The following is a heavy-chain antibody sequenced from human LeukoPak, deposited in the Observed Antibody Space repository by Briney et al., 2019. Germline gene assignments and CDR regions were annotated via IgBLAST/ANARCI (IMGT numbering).Heavy chain of an antibody. CDR1: GFTFSTYS. CDR3: ARDEGYFQH. V-gene: IGHV3-21*01. J-gene: IGHJ1*01. CDR2: ISSTSNYI. Sequence: PGGSLRLSCAASGFTFSTYSKTWVRQAPGKGLEWVSSISSTSNYIYYADSVKGRFTISRDNAKNSLYLQMNSLRAEDTAVYYCARDEGYFQHWGQGTLVTVSS.